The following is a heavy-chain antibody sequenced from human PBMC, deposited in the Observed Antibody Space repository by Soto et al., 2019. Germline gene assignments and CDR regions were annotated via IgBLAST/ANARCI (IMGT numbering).Heavy chain of an antibody. CDR1: GGSVSSGNYY. Sequence: SETLSLTCTVSGGSVSSGNYYWSWIRQHPGKGLEWIGYIYYSGSTYYNPSLKSRLTISVDTSKNQFSLRLNSVSAADTAVYYCARAIYYYDSSGYQTSLFDFWGQGTLVTVSS. J-gene: IGHJ4*02. CDR2: IYYSGST. CDR3: ARAIYYYDSSGYQTSLFDF. D-gene: IGHD3-22*01. V-gene: IGHV4-31*03.